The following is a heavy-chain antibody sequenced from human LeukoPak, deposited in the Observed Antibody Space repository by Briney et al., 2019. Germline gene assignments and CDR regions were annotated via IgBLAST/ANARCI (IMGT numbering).Heavy chain of an antibody. CDR3: TRDRRVLSGYYDY. CDR1: GFSFGDYA. Sequence: SLRLSCTASGFSFGDYAMSWFRQAPGKGLEWVGFIKSKAYGGKTEYAASVKGRFTVSRDDSKNIAYLQMNSLKTEDTAVYYCTRDRRVLSGYYDYWGQGTLVTVSS. J-gene: IGHJ4*02. CDR2: IKSKAYGGKT. D-gene: IGHD3-22*01. V-gene: IGHV3-49*03.